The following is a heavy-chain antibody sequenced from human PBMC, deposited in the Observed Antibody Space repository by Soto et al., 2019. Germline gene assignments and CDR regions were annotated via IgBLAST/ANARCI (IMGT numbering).Heavy chain of an antibody. V-gene: IGHV1-18*01. D-gene: IGHD3-22*01. J-gene: IGHJ5*02. CDR2: ISAYNGNT. Sequence: GASVKVSCKASGYSFTRYGISWVRQAPGQGLEWMGWISAYNGNTNYAQKLQGRVTMTTDTSTSTAYMELRSLRSDDTAVYYCARGRIVVLVNWFDPWGQGTLVTVSS. CDR3: ARGRIVVLVNWFDP. CDR1: GYSFTRYG.